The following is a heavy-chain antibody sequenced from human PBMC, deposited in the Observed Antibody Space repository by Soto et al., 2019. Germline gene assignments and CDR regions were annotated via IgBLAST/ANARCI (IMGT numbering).Heavy chain of an antibody. D-gene: IGHD3-3*01. Sequence: ASVKVSCKASGYTFTSYYMHWVRQAPGQGLEWMGIINPSGGSTSYAQKFQGRVTMTRDTSTSTVYMELSSRRSEDTAVYYCARDDLYYDFRSGYSYGMDVWGQGTTVTVSS. CDR2: INPSGGST. J-gene: IGHJ6*02. CDR3: ARDDLYYDFRSGYSYGMDV. V-gene: IGHV1-46*01. CDR1: GYTFTSYY.